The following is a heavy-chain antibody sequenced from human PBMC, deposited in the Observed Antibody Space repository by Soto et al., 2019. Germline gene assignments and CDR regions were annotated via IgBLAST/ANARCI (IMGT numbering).Heavy chain of an antibody. V-gene: IGHV3-33*01. Sequence: QVLLVESGGGVVQPGRSLRLSCAASGFIFSNSLMHWVRQAPGEGLEWVAVIWEDGSEEYYADSVKGRFTISRDNSMNTHYLQMDRMRVDDMAVYYCAREPEGSVCGLDSWGQGTLVTVSS. CDR3: AREPEGSVCGLDS. J-gene: IGHJ4*02. CDR1: GFIFSNSL. CDR2: IWEDGSEE. D-gene: IGHD2-8*01.